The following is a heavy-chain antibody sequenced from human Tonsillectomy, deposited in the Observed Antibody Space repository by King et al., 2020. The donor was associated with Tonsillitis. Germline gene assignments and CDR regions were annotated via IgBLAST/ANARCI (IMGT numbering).Heavy chain of an antibody. Sequence: VQLQQLGAGLLKPSETLSLTCAVYGGSFSGYYWSWIRQPPGKGLEWIGEINHSGSTNYNPSLKSRVTISVDTSKNQFSLKLSSVTAADTAVYYCARGQGGVDYYYGMDVWGQGTTVTVSS. CDR2: INHSGST. D-gene: IGHD3-10*01. CDR1: GGSFSGYY. CDR3: ARGQGGVDYYYGMDV. V-gene: IGHV4-34*01. J-gene: IGHJ6*02.